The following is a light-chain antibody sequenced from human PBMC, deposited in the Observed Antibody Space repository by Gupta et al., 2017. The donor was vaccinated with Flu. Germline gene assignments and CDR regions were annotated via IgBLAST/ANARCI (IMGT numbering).Light chain of an antibody. J-gene: IGLJ3*02. CDR3: QSYDSSLSSSV. V-gene: IGLV1-40*01. Sequence: QSVLTQPPSVSGAPGQRVTISCTGSSSNIGAGYDVHWYQQLPGTAPKLLIYGNSNRPSGVPDRFSGSKAGTSASLAIXGXQAEDEXDYYCQSYDSSLSSSVFGGGTKLTVL. CDR1: SSNIGAGYD. CDR2: GNS.